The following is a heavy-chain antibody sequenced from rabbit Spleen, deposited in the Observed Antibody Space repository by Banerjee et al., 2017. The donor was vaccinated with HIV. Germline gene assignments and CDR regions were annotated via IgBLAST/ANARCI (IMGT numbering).Heavy chain of an antibody. CDR3: ARDTGSSFSTYAMDL. V-gene: IGHV1S40*01. CDR1: GFDFSNYNF. CDR2: IDTGSRDFT. Sequence: LVDYGGDLVQPGASLTLTCTASGFDFSNYNFMCWVRQAPGKGLEWIACIDTGSRDFTYYASWAKGRFTISKTSSTTVTLQMTSLTVADTATYFCARDTGSSFSTYAMDLWGPGTLVTVS. J-gene: IGHJ6*01. D-gene: IGHD8-1*01.